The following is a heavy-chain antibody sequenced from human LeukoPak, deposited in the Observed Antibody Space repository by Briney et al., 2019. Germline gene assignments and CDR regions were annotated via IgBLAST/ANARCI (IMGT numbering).Heavy chain of an antibody. CDR2: IYSGGST. J-gene: IGHJ3*02. Sequence: GGSLRLSCAASGFTVSSNYMNWVRQAPGKGLEWVSIIYSGGSTFYADSVKGRFTISRDNSKNTLYLQMSSLRAEDTAVYYCARGGSYLSAFDIWGQGTMVTVSS. V-gene: IGHV3-53*01. CDR3: ARGGSYLSAFDI. CDR1: GFTVSSNY. D-gene: IGHD1-26*01.